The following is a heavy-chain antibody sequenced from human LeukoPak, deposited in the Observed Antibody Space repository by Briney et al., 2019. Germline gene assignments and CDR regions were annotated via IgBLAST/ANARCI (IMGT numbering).Heavy chain of an antibody. Sequence: GGSLRLSCAASGFTLCSYSMNWVRQAPGKGLEWVSSISSSSSYIYYADSVKGRFTISRDNAKNSLYLQMNSLRAEDTAVYYCAIRGGNDYGDYLMAAFDYWGQGTLVTVSS. CDR1: GFTLCSYS. CDR3: AIRGGNDYGDYLMAAFDY. D-gene: IGHD4-17*01. J-gene: IGHJ4*02. V-gene: IGHV3-21*01. CDR2: ISSSSSYI.